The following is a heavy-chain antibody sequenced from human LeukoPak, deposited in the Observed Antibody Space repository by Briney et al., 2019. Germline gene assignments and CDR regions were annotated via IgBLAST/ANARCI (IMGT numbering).Heavy chain of an antibody. Sequence: ASVKVSCKASGGTFSSYAISWVRQAPGQGLEWMGWISAYNGNTNYAQKLQGRVTMTTDTSTSTAYMELRSLRSDDTAVYYRARDRGGYGMDVWGQGTTVTVSS. CDR3: ARDRGGYGMDV. D-gene: IGHD2-15*01. CDR1: GGTFSSYA. CDR2: ISAYNGNT. V-gene: IGHV1-18*01. J-gene: IGHJ6*02.